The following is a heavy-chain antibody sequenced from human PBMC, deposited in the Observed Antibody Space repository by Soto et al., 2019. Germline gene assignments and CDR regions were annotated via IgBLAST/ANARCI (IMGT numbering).Heavy chain of an antibody. CDR2: IIPIFGTA. J-gene: IGHJ6*02. D-gene: IGHD6-6*01. Sequence: SVKVSCKASGGTFSSYAISWVRQAPGQGLEWMGGIIPIFGTANYAQKLQGRVTITADESTSTAYMELSSLRSEDKAVYYCARGGRVLSIAARLLYYYYYGMDVWGQGTTVTVSS. V-gene: IGHV1-69*13. CDR3: ARGGRVLSIAARLLYYYYYGMDV. CDR1: GGTFSSYA.